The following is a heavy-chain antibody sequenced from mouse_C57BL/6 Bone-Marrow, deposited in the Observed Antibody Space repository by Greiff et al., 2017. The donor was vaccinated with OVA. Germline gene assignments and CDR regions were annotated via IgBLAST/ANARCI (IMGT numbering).Heavy chain of an antibody. CDR2: IDPSDSYT. Sequence: QVQLQQPGAELVKPGASVKLSCKASGYTFTSYWMQWVKQRPGQGLEWIGEIDPSDSYTNYNQKFKGKATLTVDTSSSTAYMQLNSLTSGDSAVYCCASGDFADWGQGTLVTVSA. CDR1: GYTFTSYW. J-gene: IGHJ3*01. CDR3: ASGDFAD. V-gene: IGHV1-50*01.